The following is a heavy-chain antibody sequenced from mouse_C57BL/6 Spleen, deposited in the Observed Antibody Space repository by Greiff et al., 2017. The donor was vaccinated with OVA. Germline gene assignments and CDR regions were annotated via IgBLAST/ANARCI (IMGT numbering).Heavy chain of an antibody. CDR2: ISDGGSYT. D-gene: IGHD1-1*01. CDR3: ARESGSSPFDY. V-gene: IGHV5-4*01. CDR1: GFTFSIYA. J-gene: IGHJ2*01. Sequence: EVQLKESGGGLVKPGGSLKLSCAASGFTFSIYAMSWVRQTPEKRLEWVATISDGGSYTYYPDNVKGRFTISRDNAKNNLYLQMSHLKSEDTAMYYCARESGSSPFDYWGQGTTLTVSS.